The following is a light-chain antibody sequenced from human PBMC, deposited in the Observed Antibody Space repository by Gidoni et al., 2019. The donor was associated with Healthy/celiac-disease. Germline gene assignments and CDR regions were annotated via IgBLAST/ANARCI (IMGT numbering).Light chain of an antibody. CDR3: QQSYSTPYT. V-gene: IGKV1-39*01. CDR1: QSSSSY. Sequence: DIQMTQAPSPLSASVGDRITITCRASQSSSSYLNWYQQKPGKAPKLLIYAASSLQSGVPSRCSGSGSGTDFTLTISSLQPEDFATYYCQQSYSTPYTFGQGTKLEIK. CDR2: AAS. J-gene: IGKJ2*01.